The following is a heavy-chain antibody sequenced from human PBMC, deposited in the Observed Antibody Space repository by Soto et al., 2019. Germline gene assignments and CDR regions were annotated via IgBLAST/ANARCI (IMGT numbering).Heavy chain of an antibody. CDR1: GFSLNTRGVA. CDR2: IYWDDDK. D-gene: IGHD3-16*01. V-gene: IGHV2-5*02. CDR3: AHRPGDSLAFDY. Sequence: QITLKESGPTLVKPTQTLTLTCTFSGFSLNTRGVAVGWIRQPPGKALEWLALIYWDDDKRYSPSLKSRLTITKDTSRNQVVLTVTNMDHVDTATYYCAHRPGDSLAFDYWGQGTLVTVSS. J-gene: IGHJ4*02.